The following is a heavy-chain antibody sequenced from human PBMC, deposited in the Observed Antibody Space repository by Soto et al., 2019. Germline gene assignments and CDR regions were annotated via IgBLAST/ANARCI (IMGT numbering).Heavy chain of an antibody. V-gene: IGHV4-31*03. D-gene: IGHD1-26*01. CDR2: IYYSGST. Sequence: TSETLSLTCTVSGGSISSGGYYWSWIRQHPGKGLEWIGYIYYSGSTYYNPSLKSRVTISVDTSKNQFSLKLSSVTAADTAVYYCARASFGNGKVGPRFDYWAREPWSPSPQ. CDR1: GGSISSGGYY. J-gene: IGHJ4*02. CDR3: ARASFGNGKVGPRFDY.